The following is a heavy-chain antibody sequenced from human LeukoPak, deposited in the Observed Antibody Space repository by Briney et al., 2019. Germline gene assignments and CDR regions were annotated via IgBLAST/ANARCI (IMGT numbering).Heavy chain of an antibody. Sequence: GGPLRLSCVASGFTFSSYDMHWVRQATGKGLEWVSTTGTDGDTYYPGSVKGRFTVSRENAKNSLYLQMNSLRAEDTAIYYCARGSGTYYVTDFDYWGRGTLVTVSS. CDR2: TGTDGDT. CDR3: ARGSGTYYVTDFDY. CDR1: GFTFSSYD. D-gene: IGHD1-26*01. V-gene: IGHV3-13*01. J-gene: IGHJ4*02.